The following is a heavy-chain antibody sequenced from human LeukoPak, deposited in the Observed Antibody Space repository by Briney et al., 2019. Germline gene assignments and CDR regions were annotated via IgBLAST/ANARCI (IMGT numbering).Heavy chain of an antibody. CDR3: ARVPPRGKYYYMDV. Sequence: GGSLRLSCAASGFTFSSFDMHWVRQPTGQGLEWVSTIGTASDTYYPGFVEGRFTLSRDNAKNSLYLQMNSLTAGDTAVYYCARVPPRGKYYYMDVWGKGTTVTVSS. J-gene: IGHJ6*03. V-gene: IGHV3-13*01. CDR2: IGTASDT. D-gene: IGHD1-1*01. CDR1: GFTFSSFD.